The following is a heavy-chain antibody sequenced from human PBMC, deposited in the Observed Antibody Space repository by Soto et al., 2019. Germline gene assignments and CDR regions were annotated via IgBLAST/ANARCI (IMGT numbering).Heavy chain of an antibody. CDR3: AKDPRIAVHPDSYYGLDV. Sequence: EVQLLESGGGLVQPGGSLRLSCAASGFTFSSYAMSWVRQAPGKGLEWVSAIGGSGGSTYYADSVKGRFTISRDNSKNTLHLKMNSLRAEDTAIYYCAKDPRIAVHPDSYYGLDVWGQGTTVTVSS. D-gene: IGHD6-6*01. J-gene: IGHJ6*02. CDR2: IGGSGGST. V-gene: IGHV3-23*01. CDR1: GFTFSSYA.